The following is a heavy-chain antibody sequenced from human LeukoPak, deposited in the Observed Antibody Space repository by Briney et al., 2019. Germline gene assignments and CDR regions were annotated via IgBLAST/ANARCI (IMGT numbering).Heavy chain of an antibody. D-gene: IGHD2-2*01. J-gene: IGHJ6*02. CDR2: IIPIFGTA. Sequence: GASVKVSCKASGGTFSSYAISWVRQAPGQGLEWMGGIIPIFGTANYAQKFQGRVTITADESTSTAYMELSSLRSEDTAVYYCARDWTVVPAAMSPYYYYGMDVWGQGTTVTVSS. V-gene: IGHV1-69*13. CDR1: GGTFSSYA. CDR3: ARDWTVVPAAMSPYYYYGMDV.